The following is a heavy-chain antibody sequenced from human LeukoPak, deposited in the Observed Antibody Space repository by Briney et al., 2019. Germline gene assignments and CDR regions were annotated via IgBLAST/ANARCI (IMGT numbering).Heavy chain of an antibody. D-gene: IGHD6-19*01. J-gene: IGHJ1*01. CDR3: ARDSLGSGWSVGYFQH. CDR2: IITDGSST. Sequence: GGSLSLSCAASGFTFSSYWMHWVRQAPGKVLVWVSRIITDGSSTSYADSVKGRFTISRDNAKNTLYLQMNSLRAEDTAVYYCARDSLGSGWSVGYFQHWGQGTLVTVSS. CDR1: GFTFSSYW. V-gene: IGHV3-74*01.